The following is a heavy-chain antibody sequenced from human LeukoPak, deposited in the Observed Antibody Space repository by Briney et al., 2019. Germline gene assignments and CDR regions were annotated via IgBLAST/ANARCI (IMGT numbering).Heavy chain of an antibody. Sequence: GGSLRLTCAASGFTFSSYAMSWVRQAPGKGLEWVSAISGSGGSTYYADSVKGRFTISRDNSKNTLYLQMNSLRAEDTAVYYCAKEPPHIYGGNSGFDYWGQGTLVTVSS. V-gene: IGHV3-23*01. CDR1: GFTFSSYA. D-gene: IGHD4-23*01. CDR3: AKEPPHIYGGNSGFDY. CDR2: ISGSGGST. J-gene: IGHJ4*02.